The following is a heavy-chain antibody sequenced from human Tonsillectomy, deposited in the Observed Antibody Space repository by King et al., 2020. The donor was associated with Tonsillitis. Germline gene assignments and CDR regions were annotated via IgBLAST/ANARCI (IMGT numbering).Heavy chain of an antibody. CDR2: IRYDGSQ. Sequence: VQLVESGGGVVQPGGSLRLSCAASGFTFSSYAMHWVRQAPGKGLEWVAFIRYDGSQQYEDSVRGRFTISRDNSKNTVYLQMHSLRVEDTAVFYCAKNFYDSDRYHYFDYWGLGTLVTVSS. CDR3: AKNFYDSDRYHYFDY. D-gene: IGHD3-22*01. J-gene: IGHJ4*02. V-gene: IGHV3-30*02. CDR1: GFTFSSYA.